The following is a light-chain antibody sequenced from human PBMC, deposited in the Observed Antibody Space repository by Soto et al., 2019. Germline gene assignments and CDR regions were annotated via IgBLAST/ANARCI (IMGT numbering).Light chain of an antibody. Sequence: QSVFTQPASVSGSPGQSITISCTGTSSDVGNYNLVSWYQQHPGKAPKLMIYEGSKRPSGVSNRFSGSKSGNTASLTISILQAEDEADYYCCSYAGSSTYVFGTGTKVTVL. CDR3: CSYAGSSTYV. J-gene: IGLJ1*01. CDR1: SSDVGNYNL. CDR2: EGS. V-gene: IGLV2-23*01.